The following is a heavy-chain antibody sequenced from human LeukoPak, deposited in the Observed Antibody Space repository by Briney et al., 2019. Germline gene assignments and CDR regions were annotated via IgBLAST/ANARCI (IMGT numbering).Heavy chain of an antibody. CDR1: GFTFSCYG. V-gene: IGHV3-23*01. CDR2: ITGSGDYT. Sequence: GGSLRLSCAASGFTFSCYGMTWVRQAPGKGLEWVSGITGSGDYTNYADSVKGRFTISRDNSKNTLYLQMNSLRAEDTAVYYCAKTYGSGSRYYFDYWGQGTLVTVSS. CDR3: AKTYGSGSRYYFDY. D-gene: IGHD3-10*01. J-gene: IGHJ4*02.